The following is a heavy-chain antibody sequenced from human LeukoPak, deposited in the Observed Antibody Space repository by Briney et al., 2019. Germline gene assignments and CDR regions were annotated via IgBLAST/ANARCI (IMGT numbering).Heavy chain of an antibody. J-gene: IGHJ4*02. V-gene: IGHV4-39*07. CDR3: ARLYYYDSSGLTPAG. CDR2: IYYSGST. D-gene: IGHD3-22*01. CDR1: GGSISSSSYY. Sequence: SETLSLTCTVSGGSISSSSYYWGWIRQPPGKGLEWIGSIYYSGSTYYNPSLKSRVTISVDTSKNQFSLKLSSVTAADTAVYYCARLYYYDSSGLTPAGWGQGTLVTVSS.